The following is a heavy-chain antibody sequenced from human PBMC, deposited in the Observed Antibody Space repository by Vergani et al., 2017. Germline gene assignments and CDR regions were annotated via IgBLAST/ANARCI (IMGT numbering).Heavy chain of an antibody. CDR2: IIPILGIA. D-gene: IGHD3-10*01. CDR1: GGTFSSYA. CDR3: ARAKYYGSGSYSEYYFDY. V-gene: IGHV1-69*04. J-gene: IGHJ4*02. Sequence: QVQLVQSGAEVKKPGSSVKVSCKASGGTFSSYAISWVRQAPGQGLEWMGRIIPILGIANYAQKFQGRVTITADKSTSTAYMELSSLRSEDTAVYYCARAKYYGSGSYSEYYFDYWGQGTLVTVSS.